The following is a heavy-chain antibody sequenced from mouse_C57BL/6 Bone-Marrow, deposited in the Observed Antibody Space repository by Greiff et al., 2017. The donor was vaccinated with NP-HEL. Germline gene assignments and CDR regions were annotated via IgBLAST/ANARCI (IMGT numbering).Heavy chain of an antibody. CDR3: ARHEEGGYYYGSSYEFAY. Sequence: VQLQQSGAELVKPGASVKLSCKASGYTFTEYTIHWVKQRSRQGLEWIGWFYPGSGSIKYNEKFKDKATLTADKSSSTVYMELSRLTSEDSAVYFCARHEEGGYYYGSSYEFAYWGQGTLVTVSA. CDR1: GYTFTEYT. J-gene: IGHJ3*01. D-gene: IGHD1-1*01. V-gene: IGHV1-62-2*01. CDR2: FYPGSGSI.